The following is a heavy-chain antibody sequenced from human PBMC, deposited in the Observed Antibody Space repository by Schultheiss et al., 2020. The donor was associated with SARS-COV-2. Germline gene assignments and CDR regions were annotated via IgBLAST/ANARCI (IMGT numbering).Heavy chain of an antibody. J-gene: IGHJ4*02. V-gene: IGHV3-30*03. D-gene: IGHD5-24*01. Sequence: GESLKISCAASGFTFSSYGMHWVRQAPGKGLEWVAVISYDGSNKYYADSVKGRFTVSRDNAKNSLYLQMNSLRAEDTAVYYCASRRWPRGFDYWGQGTLVTVSS. CDR2: ISYDGSNK. CDR1: GFTFSSYG. CDR3: ASRRWPRGFDY.